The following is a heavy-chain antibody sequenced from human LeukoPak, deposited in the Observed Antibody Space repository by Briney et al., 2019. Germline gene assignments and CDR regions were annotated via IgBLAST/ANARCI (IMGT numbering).Heavy chain of an antibody. CDR1: GGTFISYA. D-gene: IGHD6-13*01. J-gene: IGHJ4*02. V-gene: IGHV1-69*05. Sequence: ASVKVSCKASGGTFISYAISWVRQAPGQGLEWMGRIIPIFGTANYAQKFQGRVTITTDESTSTAYMELSSLRSEDTAVYYCARAIAAAGYFDYWGQGTLVTVSS. CDR2: IIPIFGTA. CDR3: ARAIAAAGYFDY.